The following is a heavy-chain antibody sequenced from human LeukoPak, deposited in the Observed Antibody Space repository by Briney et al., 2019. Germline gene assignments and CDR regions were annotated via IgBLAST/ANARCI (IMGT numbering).Heavy chain of an antibody. CDR2: IYYSWST. D-gene: IGHD1-1*01. J-gene: IGHJ5*02. Sequence: SETLSLTCTVSGGSISSSSYYWGWIRQPPGKGLEWIGSIYYSWSTYYNPSLKSRVTVSGDTSKNQFSLKLSSVTAADTAVYXXXXXXXXXXXXYPAWFDPWGQGTLVTVSS. CDR3: XXXXXXXXXXYPAWFDP. V-gene: IGHV4-39*01. CDR1: GGSISSSSYY.